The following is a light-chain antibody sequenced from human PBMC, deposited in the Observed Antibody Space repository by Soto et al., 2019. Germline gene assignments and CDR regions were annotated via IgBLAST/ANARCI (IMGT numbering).Light chain of an antibody. CDR3: QHRSNWPLT. J-gene: IGKJ3*01. Sequence: EIVLTQSPATLSLSPGERATLSCRASQSISSYLAWYQQKPGQAPRLLIYDASNRATGIPARFIGSGSGTDFTLTISSLEPEDFAVYYCQHRSNWPLTFGPGTKVDIK. CDR1: QSISSY. V-gene: IGKV3-11*01. CDR2: DAS.